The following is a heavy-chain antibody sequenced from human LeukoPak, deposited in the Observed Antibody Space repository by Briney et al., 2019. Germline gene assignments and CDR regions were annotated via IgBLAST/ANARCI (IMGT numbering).Heavy chain of an antibody. CDR3: AKRRYDILTGSSRFDP. D-gene: IGHD3-9*01. Sequence: ASVKVSCKASGYTFTGYYMHWVRQAPGQGLEWMGWINPSSGGTNYAQKFQGRVTMTRDTSISTAYMELSRLRSDDTAVYYCAKRRYDILTGSSRFDPWGQGTLVTVSS. CDR2: INPSSGGT. V-gene: IGHV1-2*02. CDR1: GYTFTGYY. J-gene: IGHJ5*02.